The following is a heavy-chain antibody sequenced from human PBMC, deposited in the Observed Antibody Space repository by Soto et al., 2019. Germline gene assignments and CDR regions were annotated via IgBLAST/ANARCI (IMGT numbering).Heavy chain of an antibody. J-gene: IGHJ6*02. D-gene: IGHD3-10*01. CDR1: GGSYSGYY. V-gene: IGHV4-34*01. Sequence: SETLSLTCAVYGGSYSGYYWSWIRQPPGKGLEWIGEINHSGSTNYNPSLKSRVTISVDTSKNQFSLKLSSVTAADTAVYYCARVSGIYYYGMDVWGQGTTVT. CDR2: INHSGST. CDR3: ARVSGIYYYGMDV.